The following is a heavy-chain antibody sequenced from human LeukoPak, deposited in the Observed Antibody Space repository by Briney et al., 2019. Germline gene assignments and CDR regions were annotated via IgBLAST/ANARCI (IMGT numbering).Heavy chain of an antibody. Sequence: GGSLRLSCAASGFTFSSYGMHWVRQAPGKGLEWVAVIWYDGSTKYYADSVKGRFIISRDNSKNTLYLQMNSLRAEDTAVYYCARDGIGAATVEYYFDYWGQGTLVTVSS. CDR2: IWYDGSTK. CDR1: GFTFSSYG. J-gene: IGHJ4*02. CDR3: ARDGIGAATVEYYFDY. V-gene: IGHV3-33*01. D-gene: IGHD2-15*01.